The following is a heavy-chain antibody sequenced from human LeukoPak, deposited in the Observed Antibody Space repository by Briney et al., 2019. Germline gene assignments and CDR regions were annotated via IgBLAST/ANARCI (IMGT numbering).Heavy chain of an antibody. V-gene: IGHV1-18*01. CDR3: ARTSMIVVYLPDY. Sequence: ASVKVSCKSSGYTFTNYAIIWVRQAPGQGLEWMGWISAYNGNTNYAQKLQGRVTMTTDTSTSTAYMELRSLRSDDTAVYYCARTSMIVVYLPDYWGQGTLVTVSS. D-gene: IGHD3-22*01. J-gene: IGHJ4*02. CDR2: ISAYNGNT. CDR1: GYTFTNYA.